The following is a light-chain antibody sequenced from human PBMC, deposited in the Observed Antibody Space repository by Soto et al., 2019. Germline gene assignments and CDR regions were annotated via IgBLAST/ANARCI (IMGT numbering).Light chain of an antibody. Sequence: QSVLTQPPSVSGAPGQRVTISCTGSSSNIGAGYDVHWYQQLPGTAPKLLIYGNSNRPSGVPDRFSGPKSGTSASLAITGLQAEDEADYYCQSYDSSLSGSNVFGGGTKVTVL. CDR3: QSYDSSLSGSNV. J-gene: IGLJ2*01. V-gene: IGLV1-40*01. CDR1: SSNIGAGYD. CDR2: GNS.